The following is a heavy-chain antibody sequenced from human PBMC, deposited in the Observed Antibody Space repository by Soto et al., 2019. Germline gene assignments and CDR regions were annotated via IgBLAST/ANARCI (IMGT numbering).Heavy chain of an antibody. J-gene: IGHJ4*02. CDR3: AREQVAATPFDY. CDR1: GYTFTGYY. D-gene: IGHD1-26*01. Sequence: ASVKVSCKASGYTFTGYYMHWVRQAPGQGLEWMGWINPNSGGTNYAQKFQGRVTMTRDTSISTAYMELSRLRSDDTAVYYCAREQVAATPFDYWGQGTLGTVSS. V-gene: IGHV1-2*02. CDR2: INPNSGGT.